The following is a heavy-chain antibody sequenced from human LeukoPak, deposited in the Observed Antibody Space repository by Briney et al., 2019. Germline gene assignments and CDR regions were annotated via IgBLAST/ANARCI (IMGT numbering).Heavy chain of an antibody. J-gene: IGHJ5*02. D-gene: IGHD3-10*01. CDR2: ISGYNGDT. Sequence: ASVKVSCKASGYTFTYYGISWVRQAPGQGLEWMGWISGYNGDTNYAQSLQGRVTMTTDTSTSTAYMELRSLRSDDTAIYYCARPNYPGGSGSYGGTNWFDPWGQGTLVTVSS. V-gene: IGHV1-18*01. CDR3: ARPNYPGGSGSYGGTNWFDP. CDR1: GYTFTYYG.